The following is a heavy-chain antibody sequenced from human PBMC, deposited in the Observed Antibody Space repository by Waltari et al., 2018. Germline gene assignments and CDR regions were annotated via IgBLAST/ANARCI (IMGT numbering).Heavy chain of an antibody. Sequence: QVQLVESGGGVVQRGRSLRLSCAASGFTFSSYGMHWVRQAPGKGLEWVAVIWYDGSNKYYADSVKGRFTISRDNSKNTLYLQMNSLRAEDTAVYYCARDSSSWYGTGYYFDYWGQGTLVTVSS. D-gene: IGHD6-13*01. CDR3: ARDSSSWYGTGYYFDY. CDR2: IWYDGSNK. CDR1: GFTFSSYG. J-gene: IGHJ4*02. V-gene: IGHV3-33*01.